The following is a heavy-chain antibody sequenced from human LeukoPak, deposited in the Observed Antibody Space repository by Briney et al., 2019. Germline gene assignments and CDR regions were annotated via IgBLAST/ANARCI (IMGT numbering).Heavy chain of an antibody. CDR3: ARDDSSSLIGD. CDR2: ISYDGSNT. Sequence: GGSLRLSCAASGFTFSSYAMHWVRQAPGKGLEWVAVISYDGSNTYADSVKGRFTISRDNSKNTLYLQMNSLRAEDTAVYYCARDDSSSLIGDWGQGTLVTVSS. V-gene: IGHV3-30-3*01. J-gene: IGHJ4*02. D-gene: IGHD6-13*01. CDR1: GFTFSSYA.